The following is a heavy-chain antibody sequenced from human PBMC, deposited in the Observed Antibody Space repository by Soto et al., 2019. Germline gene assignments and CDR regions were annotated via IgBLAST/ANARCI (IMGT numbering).Heavy chain of an antibody. J-gene: IGHJ3*02. CDR3: ARAGETAAGTAAFDI. CDR1: GDSVSSNRAA. CDR2: TYYRSKWYN. V-gene: IGHV6-1*01. Sequence: PSQTLSLTCAISGDSVSSNRAAWNWIRQSPSRGLEWLGRTYYRSKWYNDYTVSVKSRITINPDTSKNQFSLQLNSMTPEDTAVYYCARAGETAAGTAAFDIWGQGTMVTVSS. D-gene: IGHD6-13*01.